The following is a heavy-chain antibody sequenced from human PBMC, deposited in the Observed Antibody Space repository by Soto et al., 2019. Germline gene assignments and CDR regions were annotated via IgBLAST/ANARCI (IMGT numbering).Heavy chain of an antibody. CDR2: INQDGSEK. J-gene: IGHJ4*02. V-gene: IGHV3-7*01. D-gene: IGHD3-10*01. CDR3: ATATFRGGEFDS. CDR1: GFTFSTYW. Sequence: VQLVESGGGLVQPGGSLRLSCAASGFTFSTYWMSWVRQAPGKGLEWVAKINQDGSEKDYVDSVKGRFTISRDNAQNSVYLQMNSLRAEDTAVYYCATATFRGGEFDSWGRGTLVTVSS.